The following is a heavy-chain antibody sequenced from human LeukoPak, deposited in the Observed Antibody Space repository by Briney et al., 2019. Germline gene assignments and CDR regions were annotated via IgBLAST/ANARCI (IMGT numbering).Heavy chain of an antibody. CDR2: IRYDGSNK. J-gene: IGHJ4*02. V-gene: IGHV3-30*02. Sequence: GGSLRLSCAASGFTFSSYGMHWVRQAPGKGLDWVAFIRYDGSNKYYADSVKGRFTISRDNSKNTLYLQMNSLRAEDTAVYYCAKPDSLRYFDWLLSFDYWGQGTLVTVSS. D-gene: IGHD3-9*01. CDR3: AKPDSLRYFDWLLSFDY. CDR1: GFTFSSYG.